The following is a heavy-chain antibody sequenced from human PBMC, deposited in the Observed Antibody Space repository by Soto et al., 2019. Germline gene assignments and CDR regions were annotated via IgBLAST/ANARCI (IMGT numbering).Heavy chain of an antibody. V-gene: IGHV4-59*01. CDR3: ARSGDSFGFTDY. CDR1: GGSITGYY. CDR2: VFYKGNT. J-gene: IGHJ4*02. Sequence: QVQLQESGPGLVKPSETLSLTCTVSGGSITGYYWTWIRQPPGKGLEWFGYVFYKGNTNYNTSLKSRVTISVDTSANQFSLRLSSVTAADTAVYYCARSGDSFGFTDYWGQGTLVTVSS. D-gene: IGHD5-18*01.